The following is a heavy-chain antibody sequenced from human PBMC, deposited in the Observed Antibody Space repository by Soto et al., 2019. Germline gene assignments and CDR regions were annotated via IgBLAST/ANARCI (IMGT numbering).Heavy chain of an antibody. V-gene: IGHV3-23*01. CDR1: GFTFSNYA. J-gene: IGHJ5*02. Sequence: GGSLRLSCAASGFTFSNYAMNWVRQAPGKGLECVSAISGSGSRTYYADSVKGRFTISRDNSKNMLYLQMNSLRAEDSAVYFCSSAGNYYAPVWESWGQGTLVTVSS. CDR3: SSAGNYYAPVWES. CDR2: ISGSGSRT. D-gene: IGHD3-10*01.